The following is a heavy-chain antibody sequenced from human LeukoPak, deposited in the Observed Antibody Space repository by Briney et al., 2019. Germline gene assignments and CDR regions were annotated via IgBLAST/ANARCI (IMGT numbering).Heavy chain of an antibody. D-gene: IGHD2-2*01. CDR3: AKDPREYCSSTSCPNWFDP. CDR1: GFTFSSYG. J-gene: IGHJ5*02. V-gene: IGHV3-23*01. CDR2: ISASGGTT. Sequence: GGSLRLSCAASGFTFSSYGMHWVRQAPGKGLEWVSSISASGGTTYYADSVKGRFTISRDNSKNTLYLQMLSLRAEDSAIYYCAKDPREYCSSTSCPNWFDPWGQGTLVTVSS.